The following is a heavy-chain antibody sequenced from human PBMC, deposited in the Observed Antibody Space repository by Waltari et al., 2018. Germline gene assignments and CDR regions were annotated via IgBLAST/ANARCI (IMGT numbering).Heavy chain of an antibody. CDR3: ASNGSGSYYNL. Sequence: EVQLLESGGGLVKPGGSLRLSCAASEFTFRDSWMHWVRQAPGKGMVWISFIKTDGSSKIYADSVKGRFTIARDNANNTLYLQRNSLREEDTAIYYCASNGSGSYYNLWGQGTLVTVSS. CDR2: IKTDGSSK. D-gene: IGHD3-10*01. CDR1: EFTFRDSW. V-gene: IGHV3-74*01. J-gene: IGHJ4*02.